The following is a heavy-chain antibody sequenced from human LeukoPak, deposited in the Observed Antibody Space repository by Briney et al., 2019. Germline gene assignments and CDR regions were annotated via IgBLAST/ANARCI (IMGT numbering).Heavy chain of an antibody. D-gene: IGHD3-10*01. V-gene: IGHV4-59*12. CDR3: ARGLSWFGELFTY. Sequence: SETLSLTCTVSGGSISSYYWSWIRQPPGKGLEWIGYIYYSGSTNYNPSLKSRVTISVDTSKNQFSLKLSSVTAADTAVYYCARGLSWFGELFTYWGQGTLVTVSS. CDR2: IYYSGST. J-gene: IGHJ4*02. CDR1: GGSISSYY.